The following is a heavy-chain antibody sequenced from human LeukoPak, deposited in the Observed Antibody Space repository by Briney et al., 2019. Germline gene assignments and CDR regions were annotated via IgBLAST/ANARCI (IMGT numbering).Heavy chain of an antibody. Sequence: ASVTVSCKASGYTFTVYYMHWVRQAPGQGLEWMGWINPNSGGTNYAQKFQGRVTMTRDTSISTAYMELSRLRSDDTAVYYCARNKGFGELFYFDYWGQGTLVTVSS. CDR3: ARNKGFGELFYFDY. CDR2: INPNSGGT. V-gene: IGHV1-2*02. CDR1: GYTFTVYY. D-gene: IGHD3-10*01. J-gene: IGHJ4*02.